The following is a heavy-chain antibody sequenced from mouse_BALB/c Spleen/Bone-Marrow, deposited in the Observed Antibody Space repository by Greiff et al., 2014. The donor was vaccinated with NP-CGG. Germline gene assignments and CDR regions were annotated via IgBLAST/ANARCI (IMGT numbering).Heavy chain of an antibody. Sequence: VQLQESGPDLVAPSQSLSITCTVSGFSLNSYGVHWVRQPPGKGLEWLGVIWSDGSTTYNSALKSRLSISKDNSKSQLFLKMNSLQTDDTAMYYCARHERGYTYALDYRGEGTSVTGST. CDR2: IWSDGST. V-gene: IGHV2-6-2*01. CDR1: GFSLNSYG. CDR3: ARHERGYTYALDY. D-gene: IGHD2-2*01. J-gene: IGHJ4*01.